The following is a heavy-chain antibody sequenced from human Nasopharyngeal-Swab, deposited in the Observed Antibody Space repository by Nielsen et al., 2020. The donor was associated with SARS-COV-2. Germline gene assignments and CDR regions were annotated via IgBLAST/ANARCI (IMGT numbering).Heavy chain of an antibody. J-gene: IGHJ6*02. CDR1: GFTFSSYA. Sequence: GESLKISCAASGFTFSSYAISWVHQAPGKGLEWVSVISGSDYSTYYADSVKGRFTISRDNSKNTVSLQMNSLRAEDTAIYYCAKDRDSGDDSDDYYHYYGMDVWGQGTTVTVSS. V-gene: IGHV3-23*01. CDR2: ISGSDYST. D-gene: IGHD5-12*01. CDR3: AKDRDSGDDSDDYYHYYGMDV.